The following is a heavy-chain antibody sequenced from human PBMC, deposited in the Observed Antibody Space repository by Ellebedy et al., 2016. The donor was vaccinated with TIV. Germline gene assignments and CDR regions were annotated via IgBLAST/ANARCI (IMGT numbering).Heavy chain of an antibody. CDR2: IKQDGSEK. CDR3: ARHTDYALDY. J-gene: IGHJ4*02. V-gene: IGHV3-7*01. Sequence: PGGSLRLSCAASGFTFSIYWMSWVRQAPGKGLECVANIKQDGSEKSYVDSVKGRFTISRDNAKNSLHLQMNGLRAEYTAVYYCARHTDYALDYWGQGALVTVSS. CDR1: GFTFSIYW. D-gene: IGHD4-17*01.